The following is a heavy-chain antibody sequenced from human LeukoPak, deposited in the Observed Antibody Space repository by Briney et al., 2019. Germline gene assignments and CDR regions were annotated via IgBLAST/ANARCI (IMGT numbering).Heavy chain of an antibody. Sequence: GGSLRLSCAAFGFTFSSYAMSWVRQAPGKGLEWVSVINGAGGATYYADSVKGRFTISRDNSKNTLYLQMNSLRAEDTAVYYCAKCSSTSRPLYYFDYWGQGTLVTVSS. CDR1: GFTFSSYA. CDR2: INGAGGAT. D-gene: IGHD2-2*01. V-gene: IGHV3-23*01. CDR3: AKCSSTSRPLYYFDY. J-gene: IGHJ4*02.